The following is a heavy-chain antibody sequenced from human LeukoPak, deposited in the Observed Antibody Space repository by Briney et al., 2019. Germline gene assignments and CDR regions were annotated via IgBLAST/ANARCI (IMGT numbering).Heavy chain of an antibody. CDR2: IYYSGST. CDR3: ARRQGNWHYFDY. CDR1: GGSIRSSYYY. J-gene: IGHJ4*02. Sequence: SETLSLTCTVSGGSIRSSYYYWGWIRQPPGKGLEWIGSIYYSGSTYYNPSLKSRVTISVDTSKNQFSLKLSPVTAADTAVYYCARRQGNWHYFDYWGQGTLVTVSS. V-gene: IGHV4-39*01. D-gene: IGHD1-1*01.